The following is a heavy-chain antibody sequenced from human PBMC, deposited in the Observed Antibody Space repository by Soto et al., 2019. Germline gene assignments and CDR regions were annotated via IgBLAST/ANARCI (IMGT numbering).Heavy chain of an antibody. Sequence: QVQLVQSGAEVKKPGASVKVSCKASGYTFTSYYMHWVRQAPGQGLEWMGIINPSGGSTGYAQKFKGRVTMASDTATSTVYMELSSLRSEDTAVYYCARGYCSGGSCYSGRSWFDTWGQGTLVTVSS. J-gene: IGHJ5*02. CDR2: INPSGGST. CDR1: GYTFTSYY. V-gene: IGHV1-46*03. CDR3: ARGYCSGGSCYSGRSWFDT. D-gene: IGHD2-15*01.